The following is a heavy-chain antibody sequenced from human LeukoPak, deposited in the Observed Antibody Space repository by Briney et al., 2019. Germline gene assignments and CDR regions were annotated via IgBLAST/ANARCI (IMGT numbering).Heavy chain of an antibody. V-gene: IGHV3-23*01. CDR3: AEERAAQGIPYFDY. CDR2: ISGSGSRT. D-gene: IGHD6-13*01. CDR1: GFTFSSYS. Sequence: GGSLRLSCAASGFTFSSYSMNWVRQAPGKGLEWVSGISGSGSRTYYADSVRGRFTISRDNSKKTLYLQMNSLRGEDTAVYYCAEERAAQGIPYFDYWGQGTLVTVSS. J-gene: IGHJ4*02.